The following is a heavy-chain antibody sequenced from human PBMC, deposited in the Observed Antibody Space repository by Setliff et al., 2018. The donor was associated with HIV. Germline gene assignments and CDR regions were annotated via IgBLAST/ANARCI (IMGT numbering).Heavy chain of an antibody. D-gene: IGHD1-26*01. CDR1: GGSIGSSDYY. J-gene: IGHJ5*02. CDR2: ISHSGNT. V-gene: IGHV4-39*07. CDR3: ARSTVGAGASFP. Sequence: PSETLSLTCTVSGGSIGSSDYYWGWIRQPPGKGLEWIGSISHSGNTNFNPSLNSRVTISLDTSKNQFSLRLTSLTAADTAIYYCARSTVGAGASFPWGRGILVTVSS.